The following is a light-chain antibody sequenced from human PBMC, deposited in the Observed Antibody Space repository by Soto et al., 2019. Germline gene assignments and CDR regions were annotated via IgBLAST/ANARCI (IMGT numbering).Light chain of an antibody. CDR2: DVS. CDR3: CSYTFSNTLYV. J-gene: IGLJ1*01. V-gene: IGLV2-14*03. CDR1: SSDVGGSNY. Sequence: QLVLTQPASVSGSPGQSITISCTGTSSDVGGSNYVSWYQHHPGKAPKLIIYDVSNRPSGVSDRFSGSKSGNTASLTISGLRTEDEADYYCCSYTFSNTLYVFGTGTKLTVL.